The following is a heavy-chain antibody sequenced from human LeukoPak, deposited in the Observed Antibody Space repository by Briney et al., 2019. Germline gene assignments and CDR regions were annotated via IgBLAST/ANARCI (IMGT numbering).Heavy chain of an antibody. D-gene: IGHD3-10*01. Sequence: SETLSLTCAVHGGSFSGYYWSWIRQPPGKGLGWIGEINHSGSTNYNPSLKSRVTISVDTSKNQFSLKLSSVTAADTAVYYCARGPRYYYGSGSYFRPNYYYYMDVWGKGTTVTVSS. V-gene: IGHV4-34*01. CDR3: ARGPRYYYGSGSYFRPNYYYYMDV. J-gene: IGHJ6*03. CDR2: INHSGST. CDR1: GGSFSGYY.